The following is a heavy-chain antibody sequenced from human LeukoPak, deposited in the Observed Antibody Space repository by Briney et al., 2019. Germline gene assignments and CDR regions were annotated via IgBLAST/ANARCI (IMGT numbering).Heavy chain of an antibody. CDR1: GFTFTNYA. D-gene: IGHD6-19*01. Sequence: PGGSLRLSCAASGFTFTNYAMHWVRQAPGKGLEWVAFIPYDGSDKYYADSVKGRFTISRDNSKNTLSLQMNSLRADDTAVYYCVKDWSASSGWFLDCWGQGTLVTVSS. CDR3: VKDWSASSGWFLDC. CDR2: IPYDGSDK. V-gene: IGHV3-30*02. J-gene: IGHJ4*02.